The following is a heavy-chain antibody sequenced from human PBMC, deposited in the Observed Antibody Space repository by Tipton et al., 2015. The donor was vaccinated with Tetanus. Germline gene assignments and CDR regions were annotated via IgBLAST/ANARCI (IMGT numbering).Heavy chain of an antibody. CDR2: INPNSGGT. CDR3: AGPGYGDYEERYYYSGMDV. J-gene: IGHJ6*02. Sequence: QLVQSGAEVKKPGASVKVSCKASGYTFTGYYMHWVRQAPGQGLEWMGWINPNSGGTNYAQKFQGRVTMTRDTSISTAYMELSRLGSGDPAVYYCAGPGYGDYEERYYYSGMDVWGQGTTVPVSS. V-gene: IGHV1-2*02. CDR1: GYTFTGYY. D-gene: IGHD4-17*01.